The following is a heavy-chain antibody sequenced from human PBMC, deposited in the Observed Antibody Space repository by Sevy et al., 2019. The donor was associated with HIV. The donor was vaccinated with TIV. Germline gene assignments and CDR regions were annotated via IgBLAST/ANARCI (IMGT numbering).Heavy chain of an antibody. J-gene: IGHJ4*02. CDR1: GFTFSSYD. D-gene: IGHD6-19*01. CDR2: IGTAGDT. V-gene: IGHV3-13*01. CDR3: ARAYSSGWYDY. Sequence: GGSLRLSCAASGFTFSSYDMHWVRQATGKGLEWVSAIGTAGDTYYPGSVKGRFTIYRENAKNSLYLQMNSLRVGDTAVYYCARAYSSGWYDYWGQGTLVTVSS.